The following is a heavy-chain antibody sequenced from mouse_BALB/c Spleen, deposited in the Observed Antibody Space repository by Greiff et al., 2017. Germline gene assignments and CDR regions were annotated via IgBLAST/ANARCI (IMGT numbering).Heavy chain of an antibody. J-gene: IGHJ4*01. V-gene: IGHV3-1*02. D-gene: IGHD2-3*01. CDR2: IHYSGST. CDR1: GYSITSGYS. Sequence: DVKLQESGPDLVKPSQSLSLTCTVTGYSITSGYSWHWIRQFPGNKLEWMGYIHYSGSTNYNPSLKSRTSITRDTSKNQFFLQLNSVTTEDTATYYCARDDWYDGYFYAMDYWGQGTSVTVSS. CDR3: ARDDWYDGYFYAMDY.